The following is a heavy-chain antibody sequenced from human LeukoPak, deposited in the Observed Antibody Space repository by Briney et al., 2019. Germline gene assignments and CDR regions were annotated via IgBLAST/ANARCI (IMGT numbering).Heavy chain of an antibody. V-gene: IGHV1-8*03. CDR3: AMRKPYDSSGPFDY. CDR2: MNPNSGNT. J-gene: IGHJ4*02. D-gene: IGHD3-22*01. Sequence: GASVKVSCKASGYTFTSYDINWVRQATGQGLEWMGWMNPNSGNTGYAQKFQGRVTITRDTSASTAYMELSSLRSEDTAMYYCAMRKPYDSSGPFDYWGQGTLVTVSS. CDR1: GYTFTSYD.